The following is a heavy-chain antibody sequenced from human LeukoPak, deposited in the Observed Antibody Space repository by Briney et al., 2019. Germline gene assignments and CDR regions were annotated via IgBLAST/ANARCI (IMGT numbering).Heavy chain of an antibody. Sequence: PGRSLRLSCAASGFTFSSYAMHWVRQAPGKGLEWVAVISYDGSNKYYADSVKGRLTISRDNSKNTLYLQMNSLRAEDTAVYYCARASGPLSFWGQGNLVTVSS. CDR1: GFTFSSYA. J-gene: IGHJ4*02. D-gene: IGHD2-15*01. CDR3: ARASGPLSF. CDR2: ISYDGSNK. V-gene: IGHV3-30-3*01.